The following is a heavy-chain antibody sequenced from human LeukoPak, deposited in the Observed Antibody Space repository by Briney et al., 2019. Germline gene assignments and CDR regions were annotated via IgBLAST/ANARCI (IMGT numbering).Heavy chain of an antibody. Sequence: PGGSLRLSCAASGFTFSSYAMSWVRQAPGKGLEWVSAISGSGGSTYYADSVKGRFTISRDNSKNTLYLQMNSLRAEDTAVYYCAKSQAGYDSSGYYPYYFDYWGQGTLVTVSS. J-gene: IGHJ4*02. CDR2: ISGSGGST. D-gene: IGHD3-22*01. CDR1: GFTFSSYA. CDR3: AKSQAGYDSSGYYPYYFDY. V-gene: IGHV3-23*01.